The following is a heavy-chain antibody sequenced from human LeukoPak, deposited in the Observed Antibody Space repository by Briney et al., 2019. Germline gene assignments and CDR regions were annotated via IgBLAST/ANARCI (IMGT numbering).Heavy chain of an antibody. CDR2: ISSSGSTI. V-gene: IGHV3-11*01. Sequence: PGGSLRLSCAASGFTFSDYYMSWIRQAPGKGLEWVSYISSSGSTIYYADSVKGRFTISRDNAKNSLYLQMNSLRDEDTALYYCVRGVEAVSFYDMDVWGKGTTVIVSS. D-gene: IGHD5/OR15-5a*01. CDR3: VRGVEAVSFYDMDV. CDR1: GFTFSDYY. J-gene: IGHJ6*03.